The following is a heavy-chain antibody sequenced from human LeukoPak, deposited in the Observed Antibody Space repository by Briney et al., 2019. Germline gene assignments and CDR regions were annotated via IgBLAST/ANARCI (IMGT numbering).Heavy chain of an antibody. J-gene: IGHJ4*01. CDR3: AYNRNFALDN. Sequence: PSETPSLTCAVSGASIASHSWWSWVRQPPGKGLEWIGEVYHSGGANYKPSLKSRVTISVVTSRNHFSLKLTSVTAADTAVYFCAYNRNFALDNWGQGTLVTVSS. V-gene: IGHV4/OR15-8*01. CDR1: GASIASHSW. D-gene: IGHD1-14*01. CDR2: VYHSGGA.